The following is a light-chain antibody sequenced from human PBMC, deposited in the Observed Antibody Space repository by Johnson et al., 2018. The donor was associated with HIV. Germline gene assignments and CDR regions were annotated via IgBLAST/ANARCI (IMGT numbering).Light chain of an antibody. CDR1: SSNIGNNY. CDR2: DNN. CDR3: GTGDRSLSAYV. J-gene: IGLJ1*01. V-gene: IGLV1-51*01. Sequence: QAVLTQPPSVSAAPGQKVTISCSGSSSNIGNNYVSWYQQLPGTAPKLLIYDNNKRPSGIPDQFSGSKSGTSATLGITGLQTGDEADYYGGTGDRSLSAYVFGTGTKVTVL.